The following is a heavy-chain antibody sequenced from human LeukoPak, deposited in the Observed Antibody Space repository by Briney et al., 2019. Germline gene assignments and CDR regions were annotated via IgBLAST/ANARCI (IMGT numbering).Heavy chain of an antibody. D-gene: IGHD2-15*01. J-gene: IGHJ4*02. CDR3: ARGRWSYFDY. Sequence: SETLSLTCAVYGGSFSGYYWSWTRQPPGKGLEWIGEINHSGSTNYNPSLKSRVTISVDTSKNQFSLKLSSVTAADTAVYYCARGRWSYFDYWGQGTLVTVSS. CDR2: INHSGST. CDR1: GGSFSGYY. V-gene: IGHV4-34*01.